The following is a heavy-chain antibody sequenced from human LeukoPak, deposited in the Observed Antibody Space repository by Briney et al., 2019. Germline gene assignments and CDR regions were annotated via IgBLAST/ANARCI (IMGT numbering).Heavy chain of an antibody. CDR1: GFTFSSYS. J-gene: IGHJ4*02. D-gene: IGHD4-23*01. CDR2: ISSSSSYI. Sequence: GGSLRLSCAAPGFTFSSYSMNWVRQAPGKGLEWVSSISSSSSYIYYADSVKGRFTISRDNAKNSLYLQMNSLRAEDTAVYYCARDPSGGNEGYWGQGTLVTVSS. CDR3: ARDPSGGNEGY. V-gene: IGHV3-21*01.